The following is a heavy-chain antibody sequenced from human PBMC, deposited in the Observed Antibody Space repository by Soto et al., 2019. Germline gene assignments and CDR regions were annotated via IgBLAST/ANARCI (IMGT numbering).Heavy chain of an antibody. J-gene: IGHJ4*02. Sequence: EVPPLESGGGLVQPGGSLRLSCAASGFTFSNYAVNWVRQAPGKGLEWVSTIYGGGDGTHYADSVKGRFTISRDNSKNTLYLQMNSLRAEDTAVYYCAKNRGHEPPYYSDSWGQGTLVTVSS. CDR3: AKNRGHEPPYYSDS. V-gene: IGHV3-23*01. CDR2: IYGGGDGT. CDR1: GFTFSNYA.